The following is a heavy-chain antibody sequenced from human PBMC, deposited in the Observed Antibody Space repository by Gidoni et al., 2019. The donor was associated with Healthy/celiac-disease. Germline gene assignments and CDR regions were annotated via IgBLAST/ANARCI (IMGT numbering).Heavy chain of an antibody. V-gene: IGHV3-30-3*01. J-gene: IGHJ5*02. CDR1: GFTFRSYA. CDR2: ISYDGSNK. Sequence: QVQLVESGGGVVQPGRSLRLSCAAAGFTFRSYAMHWVRQAPGKGLEWVAVISYDGSNKYYADSVKGRFTISRDNSKNTLYLQMNSLRAEDTAVYYCARGKLELLAEWFDPWGQGTLVTVSS. CDR3: ARGKLELLAEWFDP. D-gene: IGHD1-7*01.